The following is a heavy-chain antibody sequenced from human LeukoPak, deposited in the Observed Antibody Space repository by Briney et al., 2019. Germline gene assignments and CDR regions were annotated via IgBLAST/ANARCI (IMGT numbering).Heavy chain of an antibody. J-gene: IGHJ4*02. V-gene: IGHV4-34*01. D-gene: IGHD3-10*01. Sequence: SETLSLTCAVYGGSFSGYYWSWIRQPPGKGLEGIGEINHSGSTNYNPSLKSRVTISVDTSKNQFSLKLSSVTAADTAVYYCARGPYYYGSGSYYTYWGQGTLVTVSS. CDR1: GGSFSGYY. CDR2: INHSGST. CDR3: ARGPYYYGSGSYYTY.